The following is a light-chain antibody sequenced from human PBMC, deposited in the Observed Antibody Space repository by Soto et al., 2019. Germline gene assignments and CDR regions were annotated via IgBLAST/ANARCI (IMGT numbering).Light chain of an antibody. CDR3: QQYNNWPPWT. J-gene: IGKJ1*01. CDR2: GAS. V-gene: IGKV3-15*01. CDR1: QSVSSSY. Sequence: EIVLTQSPGTLSLSSGERATLSCRASQSVSSSYLAWYQQKPGQAPRLLIYGASTRATGIPASFSGSGFGTEFTLTISSLQSEDFAVYYCQQYNNWPPWTFGQGTKVDIK.